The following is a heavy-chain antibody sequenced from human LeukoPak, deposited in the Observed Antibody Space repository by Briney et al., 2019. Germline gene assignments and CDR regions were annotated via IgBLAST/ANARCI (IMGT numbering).Heavy chain of an antibody. CDR3: AKDLNWGGR. V-gene: IGHV3-23*01. J-gene: IGHJ4*02. Sequence: GGSLRLSCAASGFTFSTSAITWVRQAPGKGLEWVSGISGSGVTDYADSVKGRFTISRDNSKNTLYLQMNSLRAEDTAVYYCAKDLNWGGRWGQGTLVTVSS. CDR2: ISGSGVT. D-gene: IGHD7-27*01. CDR1: GFTFSTSA.